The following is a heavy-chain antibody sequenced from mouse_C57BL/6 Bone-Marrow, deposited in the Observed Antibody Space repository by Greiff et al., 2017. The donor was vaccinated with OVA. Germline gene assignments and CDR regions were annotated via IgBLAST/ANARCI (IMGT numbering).Heavy chain of an antibody. CDR3: ASSGVMVTTSFDY. CDR2: INPSNGGT. D-gene: IGHD2-2*01. Sequence: VKLQQPGTELVKPGASVKLSCKASGYTFTSYWMHWVKQRPGQGLEWIGNINPSNGGTNYNEKFKSKATLTVDKSSSTAYMQLSSLTSEDSAVYYCASSGVMVTTSFDYWGQGTTLTVSS. CDR1: GYTFTSYW. V-gene: IGHV1-53*01. J-gene: IGHJ2*01.